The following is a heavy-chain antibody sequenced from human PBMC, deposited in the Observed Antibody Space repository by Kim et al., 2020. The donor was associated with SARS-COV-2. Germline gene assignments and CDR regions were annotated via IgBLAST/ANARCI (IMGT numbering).Heavy chain of an antibody. V-gene: IGHV1-3*01. D-gene: IGHD3-22*01. J-gene: IGHJ4*02. CDR3: ARSYYYDFDY. Sequence: NTKNSQKFKGRVTITRDPSASTAYMELSSLRSEDTAVYYCARSYYYDFDYWGQGTLVTVSS. CDR2: NT.